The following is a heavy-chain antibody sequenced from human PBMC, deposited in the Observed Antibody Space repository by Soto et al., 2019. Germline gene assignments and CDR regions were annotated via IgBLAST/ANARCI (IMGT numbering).Heavy chain of an antibody. Sequence: QVQLQESGPGLVKPSQTLFLTCTVSGGSISSGGYYWSWIRQHPGKGLEWIGYIYYSGSTYYNPSLKSRVTISVDTSKNQFSLKLSSVTAADTAAYYCARDQDSSGGPGGYYYYGMDVWGQGTTVTVSS. CDR3: ARDQDSSGGPGGYYYYGMDV. D-gene: IGHD3-22*01. CDR1: GGSISSGGYY. J-gene: IGHJ6*02. CDR2: IYYSGST. V-gene: IGHV4-31*03.